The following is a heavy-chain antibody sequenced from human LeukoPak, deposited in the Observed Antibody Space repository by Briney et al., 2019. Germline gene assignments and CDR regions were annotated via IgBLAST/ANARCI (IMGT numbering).Heavy chain of an antibody. Sequence: PGGSLRLSCAGSGFTFSSYAMSWVRQAPGQGLEWVSVISDSGDYTSYADSVRGRFTISRDNSRNTLYPQMISLRPEDTAVYYCAKDTSIGKYCTNGVCSPLDYWGQGTLVTVSS. D-gene: IGHD2-8*01. V-gene: IGHV3-23*01. J-gene: IGHJ4*02. CDR3: AKDTSIGKYCTNGVCSPLDY. CDR2: ISDSGDYT. CDR1: GFTFSSYA.